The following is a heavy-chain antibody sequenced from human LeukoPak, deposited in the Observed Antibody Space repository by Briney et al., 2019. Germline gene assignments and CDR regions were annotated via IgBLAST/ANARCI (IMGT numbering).Heavy chain of an antibody. J-gene: IGHJ4*02. CDR3: ARGDCSGGSCYSYY. CDR1: GGSISSYY. V-gene: IGHV4-59*12. Sequence: SETLSLTCTVSGGSISSYYWSWIRQPPGKGLEWIGYIYYSGSTNYNPSLKSRVTISVDTSKNQFSLKLSSVTAADTAVYYCARGDCSGGSCYSYYWGQGTLVTVSS. CDR2: IYYSGST. D-gene: IGHD2-15*01.